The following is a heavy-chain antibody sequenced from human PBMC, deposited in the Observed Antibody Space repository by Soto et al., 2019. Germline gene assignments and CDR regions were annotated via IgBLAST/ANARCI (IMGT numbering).Heavy chain of an antibody. CDR3: AHRPIVGAAI. CDR1: GGSISNSNW. V-gene: IGHV4-4*02. D-gene: IGHD1-26*01. CDR2: IFHSGST. J-gene: IGHJ4*02. Sequence: QVQLQESGPGLVKPSGTLSLTCAVFGGSISNSNWWTWVRQPPGKGLDWIGEIFHSGSTNYNSSLMGRVTISVDKANNQFSLKLSSVTAADTAVYYCAHRPIVGAAIWGQGTLVTVPS.